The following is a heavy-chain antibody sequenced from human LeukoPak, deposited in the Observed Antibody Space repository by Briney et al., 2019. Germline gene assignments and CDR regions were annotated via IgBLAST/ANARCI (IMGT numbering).Heavy chain of an antibody. CDR2: ISANGRIT. V-gene: IGHV3-23*01. J-gene: IGHJ4*02. D-gene: IGHD5-12*01. Sequence: GGSLRLSCAASGFTFSSYAMSGVRQAPGKGLEWVSGISANGRITYYGDSLKGRFNISRDNSKTTVYLQMHSLRVEDTAIYYCAKGGYSGYRPLTFFDSWGQGTLVSVSS. CDR1: GFTFSSYA. CDR3: AKGGYSGYRPLTFFDS.